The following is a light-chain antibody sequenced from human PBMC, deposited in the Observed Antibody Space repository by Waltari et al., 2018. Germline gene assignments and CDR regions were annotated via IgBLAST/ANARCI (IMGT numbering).Light chain of an antibody. Sequence: EIVLTQSPGTLSLSPGERATLSCRASQSVSSSYLAWYQQKPGQAPRLLIYGASSSATGIPDRFSGIGSGTDFTLTISRLEPEDFAVYYCQQYGSSPRTFGQGTKVEIK. V-gene: IGKV3-20*01. CDR3: QQYGSSPRT. CDR2: GAS. CDR1: QSVSSSY. J-gene: IGKJ1*01.